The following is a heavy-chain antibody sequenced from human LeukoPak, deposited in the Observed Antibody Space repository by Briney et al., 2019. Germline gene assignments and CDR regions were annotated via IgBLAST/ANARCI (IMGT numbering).Heavy chain of an antibody. D-gene: IGHD3-22*01. CDR3: ARGALTYYYDSRAAFDI. V-gene: IGHV1-18*01. CDR1: GYTFTSYG. Sequence: ASVKVSCKASGYTFTSYGISWVRQAPGQGLEWMGWISAYNGNTNYAQKLQGRVTMTIDTSTSTAYMELRSLRSDDTAVYCCARGALTYYYDSRAAFDIWGQGTMVTVSS. J-gene: IGHJ3*02. CDR2: ISAYNGNT.